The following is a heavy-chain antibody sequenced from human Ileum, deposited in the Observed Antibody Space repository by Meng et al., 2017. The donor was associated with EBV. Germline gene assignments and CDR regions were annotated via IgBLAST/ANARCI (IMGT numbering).Heavy chain of an antibody. Sequence: QRQLPESGPGLVKPSDTLSVTCTVSGGFVGTASDLWTCIRQPPGKGLEWIGNIYYLGNTNYNPSLKSRLTISVDTSKNQFYLRLSPVTAADTAMYYCARDPNPGYCSGGGCFDLGQGTLVTVSS. J-gene: IGHJ4*02. D-gene: IGHD2-15*01. V-gene: IGHV4-61*01. CDR3: ARDPNPGYCSGGGCFD. CDR1: GGFVGTASDL. CDR2: IYYLGNT.